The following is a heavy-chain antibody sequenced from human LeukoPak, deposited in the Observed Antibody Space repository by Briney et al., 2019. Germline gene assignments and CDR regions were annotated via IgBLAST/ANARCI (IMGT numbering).Heavy chain of an antibody. Sequence: SETLSLTCTVSGGSISSYYWSWIRQPAGKGLEWIGRIYTSGSTNYNPSLKSRVTMSVDTSKNQFSLKLSSVTAADTAVYYCARGPNGWLRGVFDPWGQGTLVTVSS. CDR2: IYTSGST. CDR1: GGSISSYY. D-gene: IGHD5-12*01. V-gene: IGHV4-4*07. CDR3: ARGPNGWLRGVFDP. J-gene: IGHJ5*02.